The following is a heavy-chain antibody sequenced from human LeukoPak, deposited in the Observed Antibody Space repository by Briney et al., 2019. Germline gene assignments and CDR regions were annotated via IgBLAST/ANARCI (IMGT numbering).Heavy chain of an antibody. J-gene: IGHJ4*02. D-gene: IGHD4-17*01. CDR1: GFTFSSYW. CDR2: IKEDGSDK. Sequence: GGSLRLSCATSGFTFSSYWMSWVRQAPGKGLEWVAIIKEDGSDKWYLDSVKGRFTISRDNAKNSLYLQMNSLRAEDTAVYYCARWFGYGGYVSGWGQGTQVTVSS. V-gene: IGHV3-7*01. CDR3: ARWFGYGGYVSG.